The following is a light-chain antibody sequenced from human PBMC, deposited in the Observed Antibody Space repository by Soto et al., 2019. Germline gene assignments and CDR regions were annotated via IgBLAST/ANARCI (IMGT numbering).Light chain of an antibody. Sequence: DIQMTQSPSSLSASVGDRVTITCRASQSISSYLNWYQQKRGKAPKLLIYAASSLQSGVPSRFSGSGSGTDFTITISSLQPEDCATYYCQQSYRTLYTFGQGTKLEIK. CDR3: QQSYRTLYT. J-gene: IGKJ2*01. V-gene: IGKV1-39*01. CDR2: AAS. CDR1: QSISSY.